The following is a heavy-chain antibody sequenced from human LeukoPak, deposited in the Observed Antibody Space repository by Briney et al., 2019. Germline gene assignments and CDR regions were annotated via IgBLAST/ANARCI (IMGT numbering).Heavy chain of an antibody. Sequence: GGSLRLSCAASGFTVSTNYMSWVCQAQGKGLEWVSVIYSGGTTYYADSVKGRFIICRDNSKNTLCLQMNSLRAEDTAVYYCARGRQYNTGWYYFDYWGQGTLVTVSS. CDR1: GFTVSTNY. D-gene: IGHD6-19*01. CDR2: IYSGGTT. CDR3: ARGRQYNTGWYYFDY. V-gene: IGHV3-66*01. J-gene: IGHJ4*02.